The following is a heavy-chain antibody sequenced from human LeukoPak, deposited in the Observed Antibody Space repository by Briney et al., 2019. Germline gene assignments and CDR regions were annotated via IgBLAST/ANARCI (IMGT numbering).Heavy chain of an antibody. Sequence: PGGSLRLSCGASGFSFNSYWMHWIRQAPGEGLMWVSRINREGSSTKYADSVKGRFTVSRDNAKNALYLQMNSLRAEDTAVYYCARARYQSDSSGYYSFEYFDYWGQGTLVTVSS. J-gene: IGHJ4*02. CDR2: INREGSST. V-gene: IGHV3-74*03. CDR1: GFSFNSYW. D-gene: IGHD3-22*01. CDR3: ARARYQSDSSGYYSFEYFDY.